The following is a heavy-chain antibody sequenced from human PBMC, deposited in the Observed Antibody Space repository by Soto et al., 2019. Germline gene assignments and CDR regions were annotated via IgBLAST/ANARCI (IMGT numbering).Heavy chain of an antibody. CDR3: AKVAGQQLARPDLYYMDV. CDR2: ISASGGTT. J-gene: IGHJ6*03. D-gene: IGHD6-13*01. Sequence: GGSLRLSCTAPGFTIRSYAMTWVRQAPGKGLEWVSAISASGGTTYYADSVKGRFTMSRDDSKNTVYLQMSSLRVEDTAVYYCAKVAGQQLARPDLYYMDVWGKGTTVTVSS. V-gene: IGHV3-23*01. CDR1: GFTIRSYA.